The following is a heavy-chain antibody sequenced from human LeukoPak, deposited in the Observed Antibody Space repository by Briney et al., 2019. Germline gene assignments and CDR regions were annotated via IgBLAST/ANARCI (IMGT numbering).Heavy chain of an antibody. D-gene: IGHD3-16*01. CDR1: GGSISRYY. Sequence: SETLSLTCTVSGGSISRYYWSWIRLPPGKGLEYIGCIDHNGRTNYSPSLQSRITMSVDTSKNQFSLNLTSVTAADTAVYYCARHLGLMTNLQYWGPGTLITVSS. V-gene: IGHV4-59*08. CDR2: IDHNGRT. J-gene: IGHJ1*01. CDR3: ARHLGLMTNLQY.